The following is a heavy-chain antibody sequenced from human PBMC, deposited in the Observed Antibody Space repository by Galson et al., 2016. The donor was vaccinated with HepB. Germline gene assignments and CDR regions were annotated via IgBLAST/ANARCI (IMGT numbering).Heavy chain of an antibody. D-gene: IGHD3-10*01. CDR2: VYSRGST. CDR3: ARHIPPDSYYGTGMYHNFFDD. CDR1: DDSINSRQYY. J-gene: IGHJ4*02. Sequence: SETLSLTCSVSDDSINSRQYYWAWIRQPPGKGLEWIGSVYSRGSTYYHWSLKSRLTLSVDTANNQFSLNLRSVTAADMAVYYCARHIPPDSYYGTGMYHNFFDDWGQGTLVTVSP. V-gene: IGHV4-39*01.